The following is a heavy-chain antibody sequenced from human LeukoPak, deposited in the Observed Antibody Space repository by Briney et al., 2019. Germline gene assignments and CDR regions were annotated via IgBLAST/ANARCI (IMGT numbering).Heavy chain of an antibody. CDR1: GGSISSSSYY. D-gene: IGHD6-19*01. Sequence: PSETLSLTCTVSGGSISSSSYYWGWIRQPPGKGLEWIGSIYYSGSTYYNPSLKSRVTISVDTSKNQFSLKLSSVTAADTAVYYCARHQWLVPDDHWGQGTLVTVSS. CDR3: ARHQWLVPDDH. V-gene: IGHV4-39*01. CDR2: IYYSGST. J-gene: IGHJ4*02.